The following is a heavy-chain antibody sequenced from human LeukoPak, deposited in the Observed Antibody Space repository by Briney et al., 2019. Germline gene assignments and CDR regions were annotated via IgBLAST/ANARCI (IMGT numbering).Heavy chain of an antibody. D-gene: IGHD6-13*01. CDR3: ARARIAAAANWFDP. Sequence: SETLSLTCAVYGGSFSGYYWSWIRQPQGKGLEWIGEINHSGSTNYNPSLKSRVTISVDTSKNQFSLKLSSVTAADTAVYYCARARIAAAANWFDPWGQGTLVTVSS. J-gene: IGHJ5*02. CDR1: GGSFSGYY. CDR2: INHSGST. V-gene: IGHV4-34*01.